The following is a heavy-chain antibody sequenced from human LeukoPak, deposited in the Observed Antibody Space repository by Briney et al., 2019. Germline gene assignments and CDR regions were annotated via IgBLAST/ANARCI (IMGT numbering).Heavy chain of an antibody. CDR2: ISYDGSNK. Sequence: GRSLRLSCAASGFTFSNYAIHWVRQAPGKGLEWVALISYDGSNKYYADSVKGRFTISRDNSKNTLYLQMNSLRADDTAVYYRAREDSSGYYYFDYWGQGTLVTVSS. CDR3: AREDSSGYYYFDY. CDR1: GFTFSNYA. J-gene: IGHJ4*02. D-gene: IGHD3-22*01. V-gene: IGHV3-30*01.